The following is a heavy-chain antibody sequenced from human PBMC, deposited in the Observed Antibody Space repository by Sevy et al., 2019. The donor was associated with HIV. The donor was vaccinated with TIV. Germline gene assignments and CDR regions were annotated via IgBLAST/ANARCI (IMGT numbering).Heavy chain of an antibody. J-gene: IGHJ3*02. V-gene: IGHV3-30-3*02. CDR2: ISSDGAIK. CDR1: GFTFRNHA. D-gene: IGHD1-26*01. CDR3: AKSYSGSYYIPYDAFDM. Sequence: GGSLRLSCVTSGFTFRNHAMHWVRQAPGKGLEWVAVISSDGAIKYYAHSVKGRFTFSRDNSKSTLYLQMNSLRPEDTAMYYCAKSYSGSYYIPYDAFDMWGQGTMVTVSS.